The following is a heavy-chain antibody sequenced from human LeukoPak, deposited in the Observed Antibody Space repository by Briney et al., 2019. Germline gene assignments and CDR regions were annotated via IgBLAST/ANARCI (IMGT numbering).Heavy chain of an antibody. D-gene: IGHD3-10*01. Sequence: ASVKVSCKASGYTFTGYYMHWVRQAPGQGLEWMGWINPNSGGTNYAQKFQGRVSMTRDTSISTAYMELSRLRFDDTAVYYCARVGYYGSGTPADWGQGTLVTVSS. CDR2: INPNSGGT. CDR1: GYTFTGYY. J-gene: IGHJ4*02. CDR3: ARVGYYGSGTPAD. V-gene: IGHV1-2*02.